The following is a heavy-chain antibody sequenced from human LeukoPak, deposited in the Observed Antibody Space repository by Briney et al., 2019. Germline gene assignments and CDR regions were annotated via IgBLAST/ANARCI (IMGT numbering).Heavy chain of an antibody. CDR2: IWYDGSNK. J-gene: IGHJ4*02. V-gene: IGHV3-33*01. CDR3: ARDLGGDGYNSVY. Sequence: GGSLRLSCAASGFTFSSYGMHWVRQAPGKGLEWVAVIWYDGSNKYYADSVKGRFTISRDNSKNTLYLQMNSLRAEDTAVYYCARDLGGDGYNSVYWGQGTLVTVSS. CDR1: GFTFSSYG. D-gene: IGHD5-24*01.